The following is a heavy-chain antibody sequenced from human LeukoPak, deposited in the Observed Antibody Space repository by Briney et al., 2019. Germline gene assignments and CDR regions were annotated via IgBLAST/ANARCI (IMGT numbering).Heavy chain of an antibody. V-gene: IGHV1-46*01. CDR2: INPSGGST. J-gene: IGHJ4*02. CDR3: ARALGITIFGVVIIGGPDY. CDR1: GYTFTSYY. Sequence: ASVKVSCKASGYTFTSYYMHWVRHAPGQGLEWVGIINPSGGSTSYAQKFQGRVTMTRDTSTSTVYMELSSLRSEDTAVYYCARALGITIFGVVIIGGPDYWGQGTLVTVSS. D-gene: IGHD3-3*01.